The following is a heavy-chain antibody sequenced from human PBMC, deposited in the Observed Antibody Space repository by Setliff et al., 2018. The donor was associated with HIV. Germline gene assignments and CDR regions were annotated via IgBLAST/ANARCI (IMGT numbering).Heavy chain of an antibody. Sequence: GGSLRLSCTASGFSFSAHAMSWVRQAPGKGLEWVDNIRQDGSEKYYVDSVRGRFTISRDNVKNSLYLQMDSLRAEDTALYFCARDGGDIMSLTSWNKPGPHWFDPWGQGTLVTVSS. CDR2: IRQDGSEK. D-gene: IGHD3-16*02. V-gene: IGHV3-7*03. CDR3: ARDGGDIMSLTSWNKPGPHWFDP. CDR1: GFSFSAHA. J-gene: IGHJ5*02.